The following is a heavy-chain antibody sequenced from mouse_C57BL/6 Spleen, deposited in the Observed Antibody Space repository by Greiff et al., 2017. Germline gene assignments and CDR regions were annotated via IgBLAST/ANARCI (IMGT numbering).Heavy chain of an antibody. J-gene: IGHJ1*03. CDR3: AREDDEYFDV. CDR1: GFTFSSYA. Sequence: EVKLVESGGGLVKPGGSLKLSCAASGFTFSSYAMSWVRQTPEKRLEWVATISDGGSYTYYPDYVKGRFTISRDNAKNNLYLQMRHLKSEDTAMYYCAREDDEYFDVWGTGTTVTVSS. CDR2: ISDGGSYT. D-gene: IGHD2-12*01. V-gene: IGHV5-4*01.